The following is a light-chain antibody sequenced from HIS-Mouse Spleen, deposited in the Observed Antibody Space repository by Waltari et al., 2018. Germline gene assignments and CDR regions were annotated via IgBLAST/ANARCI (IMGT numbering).Light chain of an antibody. J-gene: IGLJ2*01. Sequence: QLVLTQSPSASASLGASVKLTCTLSSGHSSYAIAWHQQQPEKGPRYLKKLNSDGSHSKGDGVPDRFSCCSSRAERYLTISSLQSEDEADYYCQTWGTGIVVFGGGTKLTVL. V-gene: IGLV4-69*01. CDR1: SGHSSYA. CDR2: LNSDGSH. CDR3: QTWGTGIVV.